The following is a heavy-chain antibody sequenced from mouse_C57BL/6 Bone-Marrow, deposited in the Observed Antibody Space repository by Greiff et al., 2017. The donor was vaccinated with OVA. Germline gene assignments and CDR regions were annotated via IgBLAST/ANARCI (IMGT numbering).Heavy chain of an antibody. Sequence: QVQLQQSGAELVKPGASVKLSCKASGYTFTSYWMHWVKQRPGQGLEWIGMIHPNSGSTNYNEKFKSKATLTVDKSSSTAYMQLSSLTSEDSAVYYCASYYGSSYVAWFAYWGQGTLVTVSA. V-gene: IGHV1-64*01. CDR1: GYTFTSYW. D-gene: IGHD1-1*01. J-gene: IGHJ3*01. CDR3: ASYYGSSYVAWFAY. CDR2: IHPNSGST.